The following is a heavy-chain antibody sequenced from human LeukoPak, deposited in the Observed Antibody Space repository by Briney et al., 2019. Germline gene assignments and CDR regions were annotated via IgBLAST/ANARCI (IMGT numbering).Heavy chain of an antibody. CDR1: GFTVSTDN. J-gene: IGHJ4*02. D-gene: IGHD3-22*01. CDR3: AKDSLMYYYDSSGSQFDY. CDR2: ISGNGGDT. V-gene: IGHV3-23*01. Sequence: PGGSLRLSCAASGFTVSTDNMSWVRQAPGKGLEWVSGISGNGGDTYYTDSVKGRFSISRDNSKYTLYLQMNSLRDEDTAVYYCAKDSLMYYYDSSGSQFDYWGQGTLVTVSS.